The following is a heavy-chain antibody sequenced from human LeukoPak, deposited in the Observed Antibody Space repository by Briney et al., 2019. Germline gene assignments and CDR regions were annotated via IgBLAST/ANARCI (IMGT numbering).Heavy chain of an antibody. CDR2: ISYDGSNK. Sequence: GRSLRLSCAASGFTFSSYGMHWVRQAPGKGLEWVAVISYDGSNKYYADSVKGRFTISRDNSKNTLYLQMNSLRAEDTAVYYCAKDYSGGFLEWLWTHDYWGQGTLVTVSS. CDR3: AKDYSGGFLEWLWTHDY. CDR1: GFTFSSYG. V-gene: IGHV3-30*18. D-gene: IGHD3-3*01. J-gene: IGHJ4*02.